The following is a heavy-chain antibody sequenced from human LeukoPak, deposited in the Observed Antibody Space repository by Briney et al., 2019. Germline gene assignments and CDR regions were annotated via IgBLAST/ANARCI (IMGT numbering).Heavy chain of an antibody. V-gene: IGHV3-7*01. Sequence: GGSLRLSCATSGFTFSNYWMSWVRQAPGKGLEWVAKIKEDGSEKKYVDSVKGRLTISRDSAENAVHLEMNSLRAEDTAVYYCTRMLSYESSGYRPSDYWGQGTLVTVSS. D-gene: IGHD3-22*01. J-gene: IGHJ4*02. CDR2: IKEDGSEK. CDR1: GFTFSNYW. CDR3: TRMLSYESSGYRPSDY.